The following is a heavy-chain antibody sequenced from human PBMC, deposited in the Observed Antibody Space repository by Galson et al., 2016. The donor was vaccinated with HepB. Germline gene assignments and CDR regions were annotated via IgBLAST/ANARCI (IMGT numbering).Heavy chain of an antibody. V-gene: IGHV3-30*03. CDR3: ARGGGTSSYYYWGMDV. J-gene: IGHJ6*02. CDR2: ISFEGNKQ. CDR1: GFTFSTYG. D-gene: IGHD1-14*01. Sequence: SLRLSCADSGFTFSTYGMHWVRQAPGEGLEWVAAISFEGNKQHYADSVKGRFTVSRDNSKNTLYLQMNNLTPDDTAINYCARGGGTSSYYYWGMDVWGQGTTVTVSS.